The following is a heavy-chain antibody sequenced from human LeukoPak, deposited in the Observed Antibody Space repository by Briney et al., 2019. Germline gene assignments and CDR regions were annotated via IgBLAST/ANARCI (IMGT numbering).Heavy chain of an antibody. V-gene: IGHV3-30*04. Sequence: GGSLRLSCAASGFTFSSYAMHWVRQAPGKGLEWVAVISYDGSNKYYADSVKGRFTISRDNSKNTLYLQMNSLRAEETAEYYCARGDKQLVFKRRKGGFDPWGQGTLVTVSS. J-gene: IGHJ5*02. CDR1: GFTFSSYA. CDR2: ISYDGSNK. D-gene: IGHD1-1*01. CDR3: ARGDKQLVFKRRKGGFDP.